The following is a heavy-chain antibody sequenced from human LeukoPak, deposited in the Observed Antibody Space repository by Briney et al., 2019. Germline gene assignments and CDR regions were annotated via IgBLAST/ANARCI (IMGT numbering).Heavy chain of an antibody. V-gene: IGHV3-21*01. CDR1: GFTFSSYS. CDR2: ISSSSSYI. Sequence: KTGGSLRLSCAASGFTFSSYSMNWVRQAPGKGLEWVSSISSSSSYIYYADSVKGRFTISRDNAKNSLYLQMNSLRAEDTAVYYCARGDYYDSSGYYYVFDYWGQGTLVAVSS. CDR3: ARGDYYDSSGYYYVFDY. D-gene: IGHD3-22*01. J-gene: IGHJ4*02.